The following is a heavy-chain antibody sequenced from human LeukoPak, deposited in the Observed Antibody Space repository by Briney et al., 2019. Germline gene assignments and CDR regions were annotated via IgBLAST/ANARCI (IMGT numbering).Heavy chain of an antibody. D-gene: IGHD6-13*01. Sequence: PSETLSLTCTVSGGSISSYYWSWIRQPAGKGLEWIGRIYTSGSTNYNPSLKSRVTMSVDTSKNQFSLKLSSVTAADTAVYYCARGSEYSSSWYVWYFDLWGRGTLVTVSS. CDR3: ARGSEYSSSWYVWYFDL. J-gene: IGHJ2*01. CDR1: GGSISSYY. V-gene: IGHV4-4*07. CDR2: IYTSGST.